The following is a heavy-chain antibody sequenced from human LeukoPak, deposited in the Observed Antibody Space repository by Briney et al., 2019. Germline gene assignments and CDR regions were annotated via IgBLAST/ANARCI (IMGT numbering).Heavy chain of an antibody. CDR2: IIPIFGTA. V-gene: IGHV1-69*13. Sequence: ASVKVSCKASGGTFISYAISWVRQAPGQGLEWMGGIIPIFGTANYAQKFQGRVTITADESTSTAYMELSSLRSEDTAVYYCARIPDSSGYYYGSSVYFDYWGQGTLVTVSS. D-gene: IGHD3-22*01. CDR3: ARIPDSSGYYYGSSVYFDY. J-gene: IGHJ4*02. CDR1: GGTFISYA.